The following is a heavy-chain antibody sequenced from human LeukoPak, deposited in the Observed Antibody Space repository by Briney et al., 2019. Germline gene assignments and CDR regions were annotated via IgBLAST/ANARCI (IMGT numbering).Heavy chain of an antibody. Sequence: GGSLRLSCAASGFTFSSYWMSWVRQAPGKGLEWVANIKQDGSEKYYVDSVKGRFTISRDNAKNSLYLQMNSLRAEDTAVYYCAREKGIAVAGTYFDYWGQGTRLTLSS. CDR3: AREKGIAVAGTYFDY. J-gene: IGHJ4*02. CDR2: IKQDGSEK. CDR1: GFTFSSYW. D-gene: IGHD6-19*01. V-gene: IGHV3-7*01.